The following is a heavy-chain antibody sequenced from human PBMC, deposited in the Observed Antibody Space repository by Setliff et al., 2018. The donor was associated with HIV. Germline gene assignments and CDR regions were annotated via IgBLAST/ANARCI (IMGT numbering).Heavy chain of an antibody. J-gene: IGHJ3*02. CDR3: ARDGETTVMGDAFDI. Sequence: SETLSLTCTVSGGSISSGNYYWSWIRRPAGKGLEWIGRIYTSGRSKYNPSLKSRVTISVDTSKNQFSLKLSSVTAADTAVYYCARDGETTVMGDAFDIWGQGTMVT. D-gene: IGHD4-4*01. V-gene: IGHV4-61*02. CDR2: IYTSGRS. CDR1: GGSISSGNYY.